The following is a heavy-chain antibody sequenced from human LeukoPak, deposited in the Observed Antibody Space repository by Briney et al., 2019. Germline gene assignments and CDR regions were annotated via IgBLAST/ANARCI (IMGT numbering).Heavy chain of an antibody. V-gene: IGHV3-15*01. CDR2: IKTAGGPP. CDR3: QGVPAG. D-gene: IGHD2-2*01. CDR1: VFIFSEAW. Sequence: PGGSLRLSCAACVFIFSEAWMSWVGQAAGKGGEWVGLIKTAGGPPDYAPPVKGRFTISRDDSKNTLYLQMNSLNVEHTAVYFCQGVPAGWGQGTLVTVSS. J-gene: IGHJ4*02.